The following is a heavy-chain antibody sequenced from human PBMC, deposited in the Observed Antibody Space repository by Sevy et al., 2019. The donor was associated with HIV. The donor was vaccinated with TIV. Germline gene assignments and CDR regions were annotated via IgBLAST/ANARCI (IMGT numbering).Heavy chain of an antibody. Sequence: SQTLSLTCAISGDSVSINSAAWNWIMQSPSICLEWLGRTYYRSKWYNDYAVSVKSRITINPDTSKNQFSLQLKTVSPDEIAVYYCARGGRPTDDFDIWGTGTMVTV. CDR3: ARGGRPTDDFDI. V-gene: IGHV6-1*01. CDR2: TYYRSKWYN. J-gene: IGHJ3*02. CDR1: GDSVSINSAA.